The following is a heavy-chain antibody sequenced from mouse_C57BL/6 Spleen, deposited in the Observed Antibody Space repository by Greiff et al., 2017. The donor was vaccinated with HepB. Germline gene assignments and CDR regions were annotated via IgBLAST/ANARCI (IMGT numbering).Heavy chain of an antibody. V-gene: IGHV1-69*01. CDR2: IDPSDSYT. D-gene: IGHD2-4*01. CDR3: ARGSYDYDLYYYAMDY. J-gene: IGHJ4*01. CDR1: GYTFTSYW. Sequence: QVQLQQPGAELVMPGASVKLSCKASGYTFTSYWMHWVKQRPGQGLEWIGEIDPSDSYTNYNQKFKGKSTLTVDKSSSTDYMQLSRLTSEDSAVFYCARGSYDYDLYYYAMDYWGQGTSVTVSS.